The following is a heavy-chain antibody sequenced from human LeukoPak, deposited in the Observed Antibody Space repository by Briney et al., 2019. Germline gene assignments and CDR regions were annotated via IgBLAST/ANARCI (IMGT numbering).Heavy chain of an antibody. J-gene: IGHJ5*02. CDR3: ARDPAAAGSKHWFDP. D-gene: IGHD6-13*01. CDR2: IYYSGST. Sequence: SETLSLTCTVSGGSISSYYWSWIRQPPGKGLEWIGYIYYSGSTNYNPSLKSRVTISVDTSKNQFSLKLSSVTAADTAVYYCARDPAAAGSKHWFDPWGQGTLVTVSS. CDR1: GGSISSYY. V-gene: IGHV4-59*12.